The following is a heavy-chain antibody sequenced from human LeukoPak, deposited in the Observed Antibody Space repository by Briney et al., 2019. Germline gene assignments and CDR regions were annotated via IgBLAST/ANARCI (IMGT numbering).Heavy chain of an antibody. CDR2: ISGSGGST. CDR1: GFTVSSNY. CDR3: ARVEDYDILTGFDY. V-gene: IGHV3-23*01. J-gene: IGHJ4*02. D-gene: IGHD3-9*01. Sequence: PGGSLRLSCAASGFTVSSNYMSWVRQAPGKGLEWVSSISGSGGSTFYADSVKGRFTISRDNSKNTLYLQMNSLRAEDTAVYYCARVEDYDILTGFDYWGQGTLVTVSS.